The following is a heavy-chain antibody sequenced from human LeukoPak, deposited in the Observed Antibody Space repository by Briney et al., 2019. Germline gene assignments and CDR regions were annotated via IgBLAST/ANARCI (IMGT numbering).Heavy chain of an antibody. D-gene: IGHD2-15*01. CDR2: IYSGGST. CDR1: GFTVSSNY. J-gene: IGHJ4*02. CDR3: ARDEGYCSGGSCYEFDY. Sequence: GGSLRLSCAASGFTVSSNYMSWVRQAPGKGLEWVSVIYSGGSTYYADSVKGRFTISRDNSKNTLYLQMNSLRAEDTAAHYCARDEGYCSGGSCYEFDYWGQGTLVTVSS. V-gene: IGHV3-66*01.